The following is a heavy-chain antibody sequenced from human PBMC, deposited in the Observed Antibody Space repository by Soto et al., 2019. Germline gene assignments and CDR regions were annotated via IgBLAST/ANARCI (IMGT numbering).Heavy chain of an antibody. Sequence: QVQLVESGGGVVQPGRSLRLSCAASGFTFSSYGMHWVRQAPGKGLEWVAVISYDGSNKYYADSVKGRFTISRDNSKNTLYLQMNSLRAEDTAVYYCAKQVTPHSSGWPDASDIWGQGTMVTVSS. J-gene: IGHJ3*02. D-gene: IGHD6-19*01. V-gene: IGHV3-30*18. CDR1: GFTFSSYG. CDR2: ISYDGSNK. CDR3: AKQVTPHSSGWPDASDI.